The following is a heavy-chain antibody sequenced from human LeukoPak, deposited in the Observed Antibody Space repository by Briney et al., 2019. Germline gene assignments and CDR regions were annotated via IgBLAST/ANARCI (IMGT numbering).Heavy chain of an antibody. D-gene: IGHD3-22*01. CDR1: GGSISSSSYF. J-gene: IGHJ4*02. CDR3: AGYSSAYYVFDY. Sequence: SETLSLTCTVSGGSISSSSYFWGWIRQPPGRGLEWIGSIYYSGTTYYNPSLKGRVTISVDTSNNQFSLKVSSVTAADTAVYYCAGYSSAYYVFDYWGQGTLVTVSS. CDR2: IYYSGTT. V-gene: IGHV4-39*01.